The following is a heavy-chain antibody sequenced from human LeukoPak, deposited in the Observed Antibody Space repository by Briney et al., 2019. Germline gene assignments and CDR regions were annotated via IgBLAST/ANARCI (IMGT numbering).Heavy chain of an antibody. CDR2: IKQDGSET. CDR3: ARGTYYYEF. CDR1: GFTFSSYW. J-gene: IGHJ4*02. D-gene: IGHD3-16*01. V-gene: IGHV3-7*04. Sequence: PGGSLRLSCAASGFTFSSYWMSWVRQAPGKGLEWVANIKQDGSETYHVDSVKGRFTISRDNAKNSLFLQMNSLRAEDTAVYYCARGTYYYEFWGQGTLVTVSS.